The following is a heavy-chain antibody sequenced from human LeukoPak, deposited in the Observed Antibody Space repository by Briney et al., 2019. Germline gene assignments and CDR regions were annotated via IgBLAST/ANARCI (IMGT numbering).Heavy chain of an antibody. CDR3: VRHLPSNHGMDV. D-gene: IGHD3-3*02. CDR1: GFTFSRHS. Sequence: PGGSLRLSCAASGFTFSRHSMNWVRQAPGKGLEWVSYISGSSSAIFYADSVKGRFTISRDNAKNSLSLQMNSLRDEDTAVYYCVRHLPSNHGMDVWGQGITVTVSS. V-gene: IGHV3-48*02. J-gene: IGHJ6*02. CDR2: ISGSSSAI.